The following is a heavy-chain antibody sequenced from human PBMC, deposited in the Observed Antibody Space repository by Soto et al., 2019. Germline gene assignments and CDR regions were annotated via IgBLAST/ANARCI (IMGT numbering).Heavy chain of an antibody. Sequence: QVHLVQSGAEVKKPGASVKVSCKASGDTFTSYEINWVRQATGQGLEWMGWMNTNGGNTGYAQKFQGRVTMTRNTSIRTADMELSSLSSEDTAVYYCARDRSGWATDYYYYGMDVWGQGTPVTVSS. CDR3: ARDRSGWATDYYYYGMDV. CDR2: MNTNGGNT. CDR1: GDTFTSYE. V-gene: IGHV1-8*01. D-gene: IGHD6-19*01. J-gene: IGHJ6*02.